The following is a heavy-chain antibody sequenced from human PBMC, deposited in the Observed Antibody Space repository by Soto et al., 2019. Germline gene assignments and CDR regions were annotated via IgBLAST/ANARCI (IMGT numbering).Heavy chain of an antibody. CDR3: ARDLSWGSNWYYYMDV. V-gene: IGHV3-48*01. Sequence: EVQLVESGGGLVQPGGSLRLSCATSGFILSDCAMNWVRQAPGKGLEWVSYISSSSSVIDYADSVKGRFTVSRDNARNSRYSQMNSLRAEDTAVYYCARDLSWGSNWYYYMDVWGKGTTVTVSS. CDR2: ISSSSSVI. CDR1: GFILSDCA. J-gene: IGHJ6*03. D-gene: IGHD7-27*01.